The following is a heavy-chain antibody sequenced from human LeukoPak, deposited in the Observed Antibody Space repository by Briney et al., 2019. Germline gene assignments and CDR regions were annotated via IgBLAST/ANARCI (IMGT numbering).Heavy chain of an antibody. Sequence: PSETLSLTCTVSGGSISGNYWAWIRQPPGQGLEWIAYIHSNGYTNYNPSLKSRVTISVDTSNNQFSLEVTSVTAADAAMYYCTQRLGPMSGNHDYFDPWGQGALVTVSS. CDR3: TQRLGPMSGNHDYFDP. J-gene: IGHJ5*02. V-gene: IGHV4-4*09. CDR1: GGSISGNY. D-gene: IGHD1-14*01. CDR2: IHSNGYT.